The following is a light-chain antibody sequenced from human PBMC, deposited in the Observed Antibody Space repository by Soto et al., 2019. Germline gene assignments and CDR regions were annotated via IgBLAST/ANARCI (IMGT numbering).Light chain of an antibody. CDR2: EVN. Sequence: QSALTQPPSASGSPGQSVAISCTGTSSDVGGYNYVSWYQQHPGKAPKLMIYEVNKRPSGVPDRFPDSKSGNTASLTVSGLQAEDEADYYCSSYAGSSNVFGTGTKLTVL. J-gene: IGLJ1*01. CDR3: SSYAGSSNV. V-gene: IGLV2-8*01. CDR1: SSDVGGYNY.